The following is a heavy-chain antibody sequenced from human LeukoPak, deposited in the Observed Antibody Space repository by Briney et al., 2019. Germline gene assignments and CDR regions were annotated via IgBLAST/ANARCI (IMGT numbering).Heavy chain of an antibody. Sequence: SETLSLTCGVSGGSVTSTNWWTWVRQPPGKGLEGIGEVHLDGRTNYNPSLKSRLTMSVDLSENHISLKLTSVTAADTAVYYCAREGGFFRPLDYSGQGTLVTVSS. V-gene: IGHV4-4*02. CDR3: AREGGFFRPLDY. CDR1: GGSVTSTNW. D-gene: IGHD3-3*01. J-gene: IGHJ4*02. CDR2: VHLDGRT.